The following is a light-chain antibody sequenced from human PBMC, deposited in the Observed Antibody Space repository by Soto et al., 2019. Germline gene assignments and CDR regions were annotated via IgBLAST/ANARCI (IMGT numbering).Light chain of an antibody. J-gene: IGKJ5*01. CDR1: QSVKTF. Sequence: IFLTQSPATLYLSPGERATLSCRASQSVKTFLVWYQQRPGQAPRLLIYDASHRAAGIPARFSGSGFGTDFTLTISSLEPEDAAVYYCQQRSNWPPITFGQGTRLEI. V-gene: IGKV3-11*01. CDR3: QQRSNWPPIT. CDR2: DAS.